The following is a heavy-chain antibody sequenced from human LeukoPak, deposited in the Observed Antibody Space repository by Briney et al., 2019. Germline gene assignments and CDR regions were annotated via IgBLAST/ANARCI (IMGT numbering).Heavy chain of an antibody. J-gene: IGHJ4*02. D-gene: IGHD2-2*01. CDR2: ISGSGGST. V-gene: IGHV3-23*01. CDR3: ARVMGQYCSSTSCYVDY. Sequence: GGSLRLSCAASGFTFSSYAMSWVRQAPGKGLEWVSAISGSGGSTYYADSVKGRFTISRDNSKNTLYLQMNILRAEDTAVYYCARVMGQYCSSTSCYVDYWGQGTLVTVSS. CDR1: GFTFSSYA.